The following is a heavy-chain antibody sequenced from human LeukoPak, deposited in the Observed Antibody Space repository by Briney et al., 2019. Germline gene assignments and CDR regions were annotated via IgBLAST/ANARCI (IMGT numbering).Heavy chain of an antibody. CDR3: ARDRPFDTYYYGMDV. CDR2: IYSDGSST. V-gene: IGHV3-74*01. CDR1: GFTFSSYW. J-gene: IGHJ6*02. Sequence: PGGSLRLSCAASGFTFSSYWMHWVRQAPGKGLVWVSLIYSDGSSTNYADSVKGRFTISRDHAKNTLYLQMNSLRAEDTAVYYCARDRPFDTYYYGMDVWGQGTTVTVSS. D-gene: IGHD3-9*01.